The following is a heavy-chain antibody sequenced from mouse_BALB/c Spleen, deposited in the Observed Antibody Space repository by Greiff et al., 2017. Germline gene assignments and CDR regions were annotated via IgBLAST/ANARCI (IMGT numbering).Heavy chain of an antibody. CDR2: IDPANGNT. J-gene: IGHJ3*01. V-gene: IGHV14-3*02. CDR1: GFNIKDTY. CDR3: AHITTATPWFAY. Sequence: VQLKQSGAELVKPGASVKLSCTASGFNIKDTYMHWVKQRPEQGLEWIGRIDPANGNTKYDPKFQGKATITADTSSNTAYLQLSSLTSEDTAVYYCAHITTATPWFAYWGQGTLVTVSA. D-gene: IGHD1-2*01.